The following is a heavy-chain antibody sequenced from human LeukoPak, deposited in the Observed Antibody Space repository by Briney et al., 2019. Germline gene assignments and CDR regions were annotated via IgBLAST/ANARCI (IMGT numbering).Heavy chain of an antibody. D-gene: IGHD6-13*01. Sequence: SGPTLVNPTQTLTLTCTFSGFSLSTSGVGVGWIRQPPGKALEWLALIYWDDDKRYSPSLKSRLTITKDTSKNQVVLTMTNMDPVDTATYYCAHQATTDSSSWYTPPWRWFDPWGQGTLVTVSS. J-gene: IGHJ5*02. CDR3: AHQATTDSSSWYTPPWRWFDP. CDR2: IYWDDDK. V-gene: IGHV2-5*02. CDR1: GFSLSTSGVG.